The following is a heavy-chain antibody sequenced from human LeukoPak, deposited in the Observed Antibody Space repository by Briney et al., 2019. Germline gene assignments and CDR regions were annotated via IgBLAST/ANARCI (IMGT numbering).Heavy chain of an antibody. D-gene: IGHD2-21*02. V-gene: IGHV3-74*01. J-gene: IGHJ6*02. Sequence: QPGGSLRLSCAASGFTFSSYWMHWVRQAPVKGLVWVSCINSDGSSTSYADSVKGRFTISRDNAKNTLYLQMNSLRAEDTAVYYCARAGRGDPLNRYYYYGMDVWGQGTTVTVSS. CDR2: INSDGSST. CDR3: ARAGRGDPLNRYYYYGMDV. CDR1: GFTFSSYW.